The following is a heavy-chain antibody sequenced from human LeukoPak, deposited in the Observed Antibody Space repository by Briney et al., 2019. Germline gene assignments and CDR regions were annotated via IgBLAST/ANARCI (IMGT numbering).Heavy chain of an antibody. D-gene: IGHD6-19*01. J-gene: IGHJ4*02. V-gene: IGHV3-21*01. CDR3: ARRPGIHSSGWYYFDY. Sequence: GGSLRLSCAASGFTFSSYSMNWVRQAPRQGLDWVSSISSSSSYIYYADSVKGRFTISRDNAKNSLYLQMNSLRAEDTAAYYCARRPGIHSSGWYYFDYWGQGTLVTVSS. CDR1: GFTFSSYS. CDR2: ISSSSSYI.